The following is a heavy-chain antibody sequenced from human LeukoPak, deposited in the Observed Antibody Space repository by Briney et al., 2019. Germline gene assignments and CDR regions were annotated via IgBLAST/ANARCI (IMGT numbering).Heavy chain of an antibody. CDR3: ARGYSSIRGWFDP. V-gene: IGHV4-59*01. D-gene: IGHD6-13*01. J-gene: IGHJ5*02. CDR2: IYYSGST. CDR1: LFTFSNAW. Sequence: GSLRLSCAASLFTFSNAWMTWVRHAPGKGLEGVGYIYYSGSTTYNPSLKSPVNKSLGPSQNQFSLKLSSLTAADTAGFYCARGYSSIRGWFDPWGQGTPVTVSS.